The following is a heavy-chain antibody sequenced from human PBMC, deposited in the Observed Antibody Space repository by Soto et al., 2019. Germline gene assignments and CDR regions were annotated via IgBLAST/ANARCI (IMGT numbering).Heavy chain of an antibody. CDR1: GGSISSGDYY. V-gene: IGHV4-30-4*01. CDR2: IYYSGST. CDR3: ARVVVAATPSSNWFDP. D-gene: IGHD2-15*01. J-gene: IGHJ5*02. Sequence: SETLSLTCTVSGGSISSGDYYWSWIRQPPGKGLEWIGYIYYSGSTYYNPSLKSRVTISVDTSKNQFSLKLSSVTAADTAVYYCARVVVAATPSSNWFDPWGQGTLVTVSS.